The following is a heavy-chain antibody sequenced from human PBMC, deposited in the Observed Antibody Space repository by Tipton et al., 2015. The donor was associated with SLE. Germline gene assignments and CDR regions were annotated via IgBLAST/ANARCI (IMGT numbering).Heavy chain of an antibody. D-gene: IGHD1-26*01. J-gene: IGHJ4*02. CDR3: AREGESGSYLYYFDY. CDR2: IYYSGST. Sequence: TLSLTCTVSGGSISSSSYYWGWIRQPPGKGLEWIGSIYYSGSTYYNPSLKSRVTISVDTSKNQFSLKLSSVTAEDTAVYYCAREGESGSYLYYFDYWRQGALVTVSS. V-gene: IGHV4-39*07. CDR1: GGSISSSSYY.